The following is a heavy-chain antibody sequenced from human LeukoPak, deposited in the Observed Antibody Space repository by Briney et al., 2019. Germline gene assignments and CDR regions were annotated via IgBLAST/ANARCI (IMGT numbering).Heavy chain of an antibody. V-gene: IGHV4-59*01. D-gene: IGHD3-10*01. CDR1: GGSISSYY. CDR3: ARAYYYGSSYFDY. Sequence: SETLSLTCTVSGGSISSYYWSWIRQPPGKGLEWIGYIYYSGSTNYNPSLKSRVTISVDTSKNQFSLKLSSVTAADTAVYYCARAYYYGSSYFDYWGQGTLVTVSS. CDR2: IYYSGST. J-gene: IGHJ4*02.